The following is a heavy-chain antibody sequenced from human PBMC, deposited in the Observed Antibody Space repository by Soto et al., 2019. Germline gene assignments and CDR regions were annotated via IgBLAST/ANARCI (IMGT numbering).Heavy chain of an antibody. D-gene: IGHD3-22*01. V-gene: IGHV4-30-2*01. CDR2: IYHSGGT. Sequence: QLQLQESGSGLVKPSQTLSLTCAVSGDSISNGGYSWNWIRQPPGKGLEWIGYIYHSGGTDYNPSLKSRVTITVDSSNNQFSLKLSSVTAADTAVYYCARDSRSGYYLEFWCQGTLVTVSS. CDR3: ARDSRSGYYLEF. J-gene: IGHJ4*02. CDR1: GDSISNGGYS.